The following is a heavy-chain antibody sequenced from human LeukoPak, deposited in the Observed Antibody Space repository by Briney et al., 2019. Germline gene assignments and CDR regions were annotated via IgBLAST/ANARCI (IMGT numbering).Heavy chain of an antibody. D-gene: IGHD6-19*01. CDR2: IYYSGST. CDR3: ARQIGYRSGWRYHAFDI. Sequence: SETLSLTCTVSGGSISSYYWSWIRQPPGKGLEWIGYIYYSGSTNYNPSLKSRVTISVDTSKNQFSLKLSSVTAADTAVYYCARQIGYRSGWRYHAFDIWGQGTMVTVSP. J-gene: IGHJ3*02. CDR1: GGSISSYY. V-gene: IGHV4-59*01.